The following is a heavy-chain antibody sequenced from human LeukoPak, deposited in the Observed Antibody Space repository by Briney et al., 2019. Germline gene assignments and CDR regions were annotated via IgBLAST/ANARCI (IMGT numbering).Heavy chain of an antibody. CDR1: GGSFSGYY. CDR2: INHSGST. J-gene: IGHJ4*02. Sequence: SETLSLTCAVYGGSFSGYYWSWIRQPPGKGLEWIGEINHSGSTNYNPSLKSRVTISVDTSKNQFSLKLSSVTAADTAVYYCARESRYSGLGSSRGFDYWGQGTLVTVSS. V-gene: IGHV4-34*09. D-gene: IGHD1-26*01. CDR3: ARESRYSGLGSSRGFDY.